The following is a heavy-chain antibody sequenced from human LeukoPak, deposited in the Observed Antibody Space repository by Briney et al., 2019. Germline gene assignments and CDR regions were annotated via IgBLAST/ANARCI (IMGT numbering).Heavy chain of an antibody. J-gene: IGHJ4*02. D-gene: IGHD2-21*02. V-gene: IGHV3-30-3*01. CDR3: ARESPACGEDCYFDY. CDR2: ISYDGTNK. CDR1: GFTFGSYA. Sequence: GGSLRLPCTASGFTFGSYAMHWVRQAPGRGLEWVAGISYDGTNKYYADSVKGRFTISRDNSKNTLYLQMNSLRTDDTAVYYCARESPACGEDCYFDYWGQGTLVTVSS.